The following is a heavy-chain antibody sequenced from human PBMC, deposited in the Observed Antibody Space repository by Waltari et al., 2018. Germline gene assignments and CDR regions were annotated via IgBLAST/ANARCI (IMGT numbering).Heavy chain of an antibody. V-gene: IGHV1-46*03. J-gene: IGHJ4*02. CDR3: ATCVSGSCTFPDY. D-gene: IGHD2-2*01. Sequence: QFQLVQSGAEVKKPGASVKVSCEASGFTFSHYYVHWVRQAPGQGLEGVALFSPSRADTRYAAKCQGRVTLTRDTSTSTVDIGLSSLRSEDTAVYYCATCVSGSCTFPDYWGQGTLVTVSS. CDR1: GFTFSHYY. CDR2: FSPSRADT.